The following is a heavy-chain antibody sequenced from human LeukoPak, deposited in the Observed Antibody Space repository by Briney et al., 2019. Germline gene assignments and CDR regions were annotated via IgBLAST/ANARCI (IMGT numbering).Heavy chain of an antibody. CDR2: ISSNGGST. CDR1: GLTLSSYA. D-gene: IGHD6-13*01. Sequence: AGGSLRLSCSASGLTLSSYAMQWVRQAPGKGLEYVSAISSNGGSTYYADSVKGRFTISRDNSKNTLYLQMSSLRAEDTAVYYCVKHGREAAAGYFDYWGQGTLVTVSS. CDR3: VKHGREAAAGYFDY. J-gene: IGHJ4*02. V-gene: IGHV3-64D*09.